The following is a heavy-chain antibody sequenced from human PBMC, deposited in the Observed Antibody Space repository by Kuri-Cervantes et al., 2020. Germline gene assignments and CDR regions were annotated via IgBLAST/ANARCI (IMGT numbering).Heavy chain of an antibody. CDR3: ARCCDSSGYYYDY. V-gene: IGHV4-34*01. CDR2: INHSGSI. J-gene: IGHJ4*02. D-gene: IGHD3-22*01. Sequence: GSLRLSCAVYGGSFSGYYWSWIRQPPGKGLEWIGEINHSGSINYNPSLKSRVTISVDTSKNQFSLKLSSVTAADTAVYYCARCCDSSGYYYDYWGQGTLVTVSS. CDR1: GGSFSGYY.